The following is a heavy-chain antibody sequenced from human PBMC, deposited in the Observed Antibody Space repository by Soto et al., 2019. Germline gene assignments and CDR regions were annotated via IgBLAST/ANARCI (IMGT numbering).Heavy chain of an antibody. J-gene: IGHJ4*02. V-gene: IGHV3-23*01. CDR1: GFTFSSYA. CDR2: ISGSGGST. Sequence: VGSLRLSCAASGFTFSSYAMSWVRQAPGKGLEWVSAISGSGGSTYYADSVKGRFTISRDNSKNTLYLQMNSLRAEDTAVYYCAKVSLGDIGHFDYWGQGTLVTVSS. D-gene: IGHD2-21*02. CDR3: AKVSLGDIGHFDY.